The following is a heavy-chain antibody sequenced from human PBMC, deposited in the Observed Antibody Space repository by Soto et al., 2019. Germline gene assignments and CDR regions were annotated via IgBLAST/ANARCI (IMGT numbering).Heavy chain of an antibody. CDR2: IYYSGST. Sequence: SETLSLTCAVYGGSFSGYYWGWIRQPPGKGLEWIGSIYYSGSTYYDSSLKSRVTISVDTSKNQFSLKLSSVTAADTAVYYCASQHYYDSSGYYVVYWGQGTLVTVSS. CDR1: GGSFSGYY. J-gene: IGHJ4*02. V-gene: IGHV4-39*01. CDR3: ASQHYYDSSGYYVVY. D-gene: IGHD3-22*01.